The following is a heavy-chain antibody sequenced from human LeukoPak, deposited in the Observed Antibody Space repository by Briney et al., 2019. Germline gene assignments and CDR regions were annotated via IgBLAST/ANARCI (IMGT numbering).Heavy chain of an antibody. CDR2: IWYDGSNK. V-gene: IGHV3-30*02. CDR1: GFTFSSYG. CDR3: AKNFGSGVFDY. D-gene: IGHD2-15*01. J-gene: IGHJ4*02. Sequence: PGGSLRLSCAASGFTFSSYGMHWVRQAPGKGLEWVAVIWYDGSNKYYADSVKGRFTISRDNSKNTLYLQMNSLRAEDTAVYYCAKNFGSGVFDYWGQGTLVTVSS.